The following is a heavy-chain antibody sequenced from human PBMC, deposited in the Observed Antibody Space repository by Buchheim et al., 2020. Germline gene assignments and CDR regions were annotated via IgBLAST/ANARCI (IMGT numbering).Heavy chain of an antibody. Sequence: QVQLQESGPGLVKPSQTLSLTCTVSGGSISSGDYYWSWIRQPPGKGLEWIGYIYYSGSTYYNPSLKSRVTISVDTSKNQFSLKLSSVTAADTAVYYCARVRLDYYDSSGPIADAFDIWGQGT. J-gene: IGHJ3*02. V-gene: IGHV4-30-4*01. CDR2: IYYSGST. CDR1: GGSISSGDYY. CDR3: ARVRLDYYDSSGPIADAFDI. D-gene: IGHD3-22*01.